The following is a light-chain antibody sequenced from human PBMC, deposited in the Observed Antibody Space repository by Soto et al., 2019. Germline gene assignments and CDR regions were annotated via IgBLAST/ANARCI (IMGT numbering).Light chain of an antibody. CDR2: EGN. Sequence: QSALTQPASVSGSPGQSITISCTGTSSDVGIYNLVSWYQQHPGKPPKLMIYEGNKRPSGVSHRFSGSKSGYTASLTISGLQTEDEADYYCCSYAGSSTYVFGTGTKVTVL. CDR3: CSYAGSSTYV. V-gene: IGLV2-23*01. CDR1: SSDVGIYNL. J-gene: IGLJ1*01.